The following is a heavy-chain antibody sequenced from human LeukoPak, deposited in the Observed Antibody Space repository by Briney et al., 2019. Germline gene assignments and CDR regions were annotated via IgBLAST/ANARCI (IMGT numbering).Heavy chain of an antibody. Sequence: SETLCLTCAVYGGSFSGYYWSWIRQPPGKGLEWIGEINHSGSTNYNPSLKSRVTISVDTSKNQFSLKLSSVTAADTAVYYCARDTYYYGSGSRTENWFDPWGQGTLVTVSS. CDR3: ARDTYYYGSGSRTENWFDP. D-gene: IGHD3-10*01. V-gene: IGHV4-34*01. J-gene: IGHJ5*02. CDR1: GGSFSGYY. CDR2: INHSGST.